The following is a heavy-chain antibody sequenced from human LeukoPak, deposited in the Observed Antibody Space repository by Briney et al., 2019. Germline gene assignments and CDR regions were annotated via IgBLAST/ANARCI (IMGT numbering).Heavy chain of an antibody. V-gene: IGHV4-59*08. J-gene: IGHJ3*01. CDR2: IFHTGHS. Sequence: SETLSLNCTVSGGSISTFYWSWLRQPPGKGLEWIGYIFHTGHSNHNPSLKGRVTISVDTSKNQFSLNLNSVTAADTAMYYCARHPFSDGFDLWGQGTMVTVSS. CDR3: ARHPFSDGFDL. CDR1: GGSISTFY.